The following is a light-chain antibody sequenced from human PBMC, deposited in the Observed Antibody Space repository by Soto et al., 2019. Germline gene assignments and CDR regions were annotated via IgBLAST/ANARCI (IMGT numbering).Light chain of an antibody. CDR2: GAS. Sequence: EIVMTQSPATLSVSPGERATLSCRASQRVSTNLAWYQQKPGQAPRLLIYGASTRATGIPARFSGSGSGTEFTLTISSLQSEDFAVYYCQQYGSSGTFGQGTKVDIK. CDR1: QRVSTN. CDR3: QQYGSSGT. J-gene: IGKJ1*01. V-gene: IGKV3-15*01.